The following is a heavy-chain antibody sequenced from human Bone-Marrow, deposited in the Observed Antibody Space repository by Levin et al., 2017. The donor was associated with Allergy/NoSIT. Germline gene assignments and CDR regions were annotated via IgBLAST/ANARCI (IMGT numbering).Heavy chain of an antibody. CDR3: AKDLSDLWGGYSQDGFSFYGMDV. J-gene: IGHJ6*01. V-gene: IGHV3-21*06. Sequence: GGSLRLSCTASGFTFRSYSFNWVRQAPGRGLEWVASISGGSKYIYYAESVKGRFTVSRDNANNSFYLQMNSLRVDDTAVYYCAKDLSDLWGGYSQDGFSFYGMDVWGQGTTVTVSS. CDR2: ISGGSKYI. D-gene: IGHD3-3*01. CDR1: GFTFRSYS.